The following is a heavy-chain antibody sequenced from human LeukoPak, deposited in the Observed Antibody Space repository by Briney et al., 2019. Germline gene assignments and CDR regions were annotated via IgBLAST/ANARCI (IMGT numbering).Heavy chain of an antibody. CDR2: IYHSGST. V-gene: IGHV4-4*02. Sequence: SGTMSLTCAVSGGSISVSNCWSWVRQPPGKGLEWIGEIYHSGSTNYNPSLKSRVTISIAKSKNQFSLKLSSVTAADTAVYYCARGEDGSGYYGPGIDYWGQGTLVTVSS. J-gene: IGHJ4*02. CDR1: GGSISVSNC. CDR3: ARGEDGSGYYGPGIDY. D-gene: IGHD3-22*01.